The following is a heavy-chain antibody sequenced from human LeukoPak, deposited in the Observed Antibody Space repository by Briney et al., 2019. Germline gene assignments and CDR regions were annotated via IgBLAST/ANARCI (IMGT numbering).Heavy chain of an antibody. D-gene: IGHD3/OR15-3a*01. CDR3: ANSDSD. CDR1: GFTFSNYG. Sequence: GGSLRLSCAASGFTFSNYGMSWVRQAPGKGLEWVSGIGTSISRTYYADSVKGRFTISRDNSKNTLYLHMNSLRVEDTAVYYCANSDSDWGQGTLVTVSS. CDR2: IGTSISRT. V-gene: IGHV3-23*01. J-gene: IGHJ4*02.